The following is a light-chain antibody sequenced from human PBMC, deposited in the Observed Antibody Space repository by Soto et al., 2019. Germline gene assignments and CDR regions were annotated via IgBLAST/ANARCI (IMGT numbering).Light chain of an antibody. CDR1: QTILYGSNNKNY. CDR3: HQYYSSPFA. J-gene: IGKJ3*01. V-gene: IGKV4-1*01. Sequence: IVMTQSPESLGVSLGERATINCKSNQTILYGSNNKNYLSWYQQKPGQPPKLLIYWASTRKYGVPERFSGSGSGTDFTLSITNLQAEDVAVYYCHQYYSSPFAFGPGTKVHL. CDR2: WAS.